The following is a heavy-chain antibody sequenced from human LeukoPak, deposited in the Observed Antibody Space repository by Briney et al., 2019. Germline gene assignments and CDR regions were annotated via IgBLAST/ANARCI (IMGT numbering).Heavy chain of an antibody. Sequence: ASVKVSCKASGYTFTSYDINWVRQATGQGLGWMGWMNPNSGNTGYAQKFQGRVTMTRNTSISTAYMELSSLRSEDTAVYYCARGRYYYGSGSKNYYFDYWGQGTLVTVSS. D-gene: IGHD3-10*01. J-gene: IGHJ4*02. CDR1: GYTFTSYD. V-gene: IGHV1-8*01. CDR2: MNPNSGNT. CDR3: ARGRYYYGSGSKNYYFDY.